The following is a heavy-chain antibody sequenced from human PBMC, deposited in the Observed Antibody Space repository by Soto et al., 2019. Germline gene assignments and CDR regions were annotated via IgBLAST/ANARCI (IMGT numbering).Heavy chain of an antibody. CDR2: ISWTSATI. CDR1: GFIADDYA. D-gene: IGHD4-17*01. CDR3: VNTMKWGGMTTIHYFDS. Sequence: EVQLVESGGGLVQPGRSLRLSCVASGFIADDYAMHWVRQAPGKGLEWVSGISWTSATINYAASVKGQFTNSRDNTKNSIFHKMNSLEPKDTPFNYCVNTMKWGGMTTIHYFDSWGQGTLVTVSS. J-gene: IGHJ4*02. V-gene: IGHV3-9*02.